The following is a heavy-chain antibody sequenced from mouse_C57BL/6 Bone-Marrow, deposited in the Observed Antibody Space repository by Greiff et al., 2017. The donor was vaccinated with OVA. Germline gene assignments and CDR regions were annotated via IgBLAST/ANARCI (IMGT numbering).Heavy chain of an antibody. Sequence: VKLMESGAELARPGASVKLSCKASGYTFTSYGISWVKQRTGQGLEWIGEIYPRSGNTYYNEQFKGKATLTANKSYSTAYMELRSLTSEDSAVYFCARSGHGYFDVWGTGTTVTVSS. CDR2: IYPRSGNT. D-gene: IGHD3-1*01. CDR1: GYTFTSYG. V-gene: IGHV1-81*01. CDR3: ARSGHGYFDV. J-gene: IGHJ1*03.